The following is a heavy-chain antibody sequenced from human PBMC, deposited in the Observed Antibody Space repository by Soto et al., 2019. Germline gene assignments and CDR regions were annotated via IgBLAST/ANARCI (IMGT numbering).Heavy chain of an antibody. CDR2: ISYDGSNK. D-gene: IGHD2-15*01. V-gene: IGHV3-30*18. CDR3: AKGGLLS. J-gene: IGHJ4*02. CDR1: GFTFSSYG. Sequence: QVQLVESGGGVVQPGRSLRLSCAASGFTFSSYGMHWVRQAPGKGLEWVAVISYDGSNKYYADSVKGRFTISRDNSKNTLYLQMNSLRAEDTAVYYCAKGGLLSGGQGTLVTVSS.